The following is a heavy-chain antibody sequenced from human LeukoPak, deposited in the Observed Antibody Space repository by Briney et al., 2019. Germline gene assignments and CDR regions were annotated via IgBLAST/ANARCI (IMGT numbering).Heavy chain of an antibody. CDR1: GGSFSGYY. CDR2: INHSGST. V-gene: IGHV4-34*01. CDR3: ARERTPTIFGVVIIADRATNWFDP. Sequence: PSETLSLTCAVYGGSFSGYYWSWIRQPPGKGLEWIGEINHSGSTNYNPSLKSRVTISVDTSKNQFSLKLSSVTAADTAVYYCARERTPTIFGVVIIADRATNWFDPWGQGTLVTVSS. J-gene: IGHJ5*02. D-gene: IGHD3-3*01.